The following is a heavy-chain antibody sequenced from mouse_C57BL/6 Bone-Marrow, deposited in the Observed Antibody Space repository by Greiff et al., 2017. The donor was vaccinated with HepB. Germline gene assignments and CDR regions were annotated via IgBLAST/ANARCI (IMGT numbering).Heavy chain of an antibody. D-gene: IGHD2-5*01. CDR1: GFNIKDDY. V-gene: IGHV14-4*01. CDR2: IDPENGDT. Sequence: EVQLQQSGAELVRPGASVKLSCTASGFNIKDDYMHWVKQRPEQGLEWIGWIDPENGDTEYASKFQGKATITADTSSNTAYLQLSSLTSEDTAVYYCTTCGYSNYGYYAMDYWGQGTSVTVSS. CDR3: TTCGYSNYGYYAMDY. J-gene: IGHJ4*01.